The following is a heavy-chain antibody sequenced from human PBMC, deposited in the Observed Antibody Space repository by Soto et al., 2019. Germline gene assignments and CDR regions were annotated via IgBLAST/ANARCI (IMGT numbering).Heavy chain of an antibody. CDR2: INHSGST. D-gene: IGHD2-15*01. V-gene: IGHV4-34*01. Sequence: PSETLSLTCAVYGGSFSGYYWSWIRQPPGKGLEWIGEINHSGSTNYNPSLKSRVTISVDTSKNQFSLKLSSVTAADTAVYYCARLKGDIYYYYTDVWGKGTTVTVSS. CDR1: GGSFSGYY. CDR3: ARLKGDIYYYYTDV. J-gene: IGHJ6*03.